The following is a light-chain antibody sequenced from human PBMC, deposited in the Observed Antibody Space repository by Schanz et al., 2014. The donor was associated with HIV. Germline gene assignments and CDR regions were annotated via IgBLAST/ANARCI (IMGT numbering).Light chain of an antibody. CDR1: TSNIGSNH. V-gene: IGLV1-44*01. J-gene: IGLJ3*02. CDR2: ANN. CDR3: AAWDDRLNGWV. Sequence: QSGLTQPPSASGTPGQRVTISCSGSTSNIGSNHVDWYQQLPGTAPRLLIQANNQRPSGVPDRFSGSKSGTSASLAISGLRSEDEADYHCAAWDDRLNGWVFGGGTKLTVL.